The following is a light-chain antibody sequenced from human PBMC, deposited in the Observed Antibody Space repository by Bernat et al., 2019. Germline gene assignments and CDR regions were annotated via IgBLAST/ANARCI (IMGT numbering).Light chain of an antibody. CDR2: KIS. CDR3: MQAKHLPRT. CDR1: ESLLNSDGNTY. J-gene: IGKJ1*01. Sequence: VLTQTPLASHVTLGQPASISCRSSESLLNSDGNTYLSWLQQRPGQPPRVLIYKISNRMSGVPDRFSGSGAGTDFTLKISRVEAEDVGIDYCMQAKHLPRTFGQGTRVELK. V-gene: IGKV2-24*01.